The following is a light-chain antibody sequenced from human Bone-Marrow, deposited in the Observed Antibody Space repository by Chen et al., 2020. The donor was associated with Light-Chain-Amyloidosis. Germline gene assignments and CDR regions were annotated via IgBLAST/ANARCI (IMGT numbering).Light chain of an antibody. V-gene: IGKV2-30*01. J-gene: IGKJ4*02. Sequence: DVGMTQSPVSLPVTLGQRSSNSGRSRQSLVFAHVNLSLNWVHQRPVQTPRRLLFKVSNRDSGVPDRFRGSASGTDFTLKIRRVEAEELGFYYCMQGTHWPAAFVGGTRVEIK. CDR2: KVS. CDR1: QSLVFAHVNLS. CDR3: MQGTHWPAA.